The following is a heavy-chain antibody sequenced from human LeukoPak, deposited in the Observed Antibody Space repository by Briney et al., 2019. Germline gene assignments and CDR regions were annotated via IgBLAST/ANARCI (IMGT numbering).Heavy chain of an antibody. Sequence: PSETLSLTCSVSGGSISSSSYFWGWIRQPPGKGLEWIASVHYSGSTYYNPSLKSRVTISVDTSKNQFSLKLSSVTAADTAVYYCARDTRTTVTKAFDIWGQGTMVTVSS. V-gene: IGHV4-39*07. J-gene: IGHJ3*02. CDR2: VHYSGST. CDR3: ARDTRTTVTKAFDI. D-gene: IGHD4-17*01. CDR1: GGSISSSSYF.